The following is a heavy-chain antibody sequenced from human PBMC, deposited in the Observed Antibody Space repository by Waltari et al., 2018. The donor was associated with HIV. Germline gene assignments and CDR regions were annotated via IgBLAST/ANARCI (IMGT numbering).Heavy chain of an antibody. CDR1: EFTFSSYS. CDR2: ISYDGRNK. CDR3: ARGAIAAAGTI. J-gene: IGHJ4*02. D-gene: IGHD6-13*01. V-gene: IGHV3-30*01. Sequence: QVQLVESGGGVVQPGRSLRLSCAASEFTFSSYSMHWVRQAPGKGLEWVAVISYDGRNKFYADSVKGRFTISRDNSKNTLYLQMNSLRPEDTAVYYCARGAIAAAGTIWGQGTLVTVSS.